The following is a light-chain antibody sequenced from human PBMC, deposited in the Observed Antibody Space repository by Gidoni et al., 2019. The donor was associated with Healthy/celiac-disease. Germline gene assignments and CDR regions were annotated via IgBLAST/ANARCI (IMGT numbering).Light chain of an antibody. Sequence: EIVLTQSPGTLSLSPGERATLSCRASQSVSSSYLAWYQQKPGQAPRLLIYGASSRATGIPDFTLTISRLEPEDFAVYYCQQYGSSTLWTFGQGTKVEIK. J-gene: IGKJ1*01. CDR1: QSVSSSY. CDR2: GAS. CDR3: QQYGSSTLWT. V-gene: IGKV3-20*01.